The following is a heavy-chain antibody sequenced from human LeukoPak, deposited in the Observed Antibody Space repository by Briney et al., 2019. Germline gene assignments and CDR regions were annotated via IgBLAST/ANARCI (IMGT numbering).Heavy chain of an antibody. CDR1: GFTFSSYG. V-gene: IGHV3-30*18. J-gene: IGHJ4*02. Sequence: GGSLRLSCAASGFTFSSYGMHWVRQAPGKGLEWVAVISYDGSNKYYADSVKGRFTISRDNSKNTLYLQMNSLRAEDTAVYYCAKDLGATTPIDYWGQGTLVTVSS. CDR3: AKDLGATTPIDY. CDR2: ISYDGSNK. D-gene: IGHD1-26*01.